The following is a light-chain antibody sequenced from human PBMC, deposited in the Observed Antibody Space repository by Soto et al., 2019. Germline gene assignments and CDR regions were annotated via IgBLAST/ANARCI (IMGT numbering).Light chain of an antibody. V-gene: IGLV3-1*01. CDR2: QDR. CDR3: QAWDSSTAHVV. CDR1: KLGDKY. J-gene: IGLJ2*01. Sequence: SYELTQPPSVSVSPGQTASITCSGDKLGDKYACCYQQKPGQSPVLVIYQDRKRPSGIPERFSGSNSGNTATLTISGTQAMDEADYYCQAWDSSTAHVVFGGGTKLTVL.